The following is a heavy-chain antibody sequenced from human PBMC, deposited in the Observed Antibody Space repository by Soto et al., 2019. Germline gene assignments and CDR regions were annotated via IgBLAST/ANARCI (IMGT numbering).Heavy chain of an antibody. Sequence: PGGSLRLSCAASGFTFSSYWMSWVRQAPGKGLEWVANIKQDGSEKYYVDSVKGRFTISRDNAKNSLYLQMNSLRAEDTAVYYCARVMGTAMALYFDYWGQGTLVTVSS. V-gene: IGHV3-7*01. CDR2: IKQDGSEK. CDR3: ARVMGTAMALYFDY. D-gene: IGHD5-18*01. J-gene: IGHJ4*02. CDR1: GFTFSSYW.